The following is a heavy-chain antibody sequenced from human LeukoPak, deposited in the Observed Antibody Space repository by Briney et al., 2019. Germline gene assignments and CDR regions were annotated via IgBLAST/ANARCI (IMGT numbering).Heavy chain of an antibody. CDR3: ARDAITMVRGVIDRFYYGMDV. D-gene: IGHD3-10*01. CDR2: ISSSSSYI. CDR1: GFTFSSYS. V-gene: IGHV3-21*01. Sequence: GGSLRLSCAASGFTFSSYSMNWVRQAPGKGLEGVSSISSSSSYIYYADSVKGRFTISRDNAKNSLYLQMNSLRAEDTAVYYCARDAITMVRGVIDRFYYGMDVWGKGTTVTVSS. J-gene: IGHJ6*04.